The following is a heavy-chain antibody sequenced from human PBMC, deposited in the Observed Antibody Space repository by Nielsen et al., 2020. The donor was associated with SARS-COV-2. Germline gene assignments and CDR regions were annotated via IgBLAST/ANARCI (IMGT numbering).Heavy chain of an antibody. J-gene: IGHJ6*02. CDR3: ARDVHYYGMDV. CDR2: IYYSGST. Sequence: SETLSLTCTVSGGSTSSYYWSWIRQPPGKGLEWIGYIYYSGSTNYNPSLKSRVTISVDTSKNQFSLKLSSVTAADTAVYYCARDVHYYGMDVWGQGTTVTVSS. V-gene: IGHV4-59*01. CDR1: GGSTSSYY.